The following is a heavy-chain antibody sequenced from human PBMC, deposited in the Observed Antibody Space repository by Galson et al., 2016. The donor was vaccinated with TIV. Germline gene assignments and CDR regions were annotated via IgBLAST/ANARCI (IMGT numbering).Heavy chain of an antibody. CDR2: MNPNGGDA. CDR1: GYTFSTYD. Sequence: SVKVSCKASGYTFSTYDITWVRQSTGQGLEWMGWMNPNGGDAGYAEKFRGRVTMTRDTSTSTAYMVLSSLTSEDTAVYYCARTSGERIPIFGVGVMGASFDMWGQGTTVTVSS. J-gene: IGHJ3*02. D-gene: IGHD3-3*01. V-gene: IGHV1-8*01. CDR3: ARTSGERIPIFGVGVMGASFDM.